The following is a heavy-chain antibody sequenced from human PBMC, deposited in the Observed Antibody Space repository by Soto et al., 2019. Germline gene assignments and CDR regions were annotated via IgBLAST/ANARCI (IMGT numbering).Heavy chain of an antibody. Sequence: QVQLVQSGAEVKKPGASVKVSCKASVYTFTSYVITWGRRAPGQGLGWMGWISAYNGNTNYAQKLQRRVTMTTDTSTSTAYMELRSLRSDDTAVYYCARSNPIWGSYRPFDYWGQGTLVTVSS. CDR1: VYTFTSYV. CDR3: ARSNPIWGSYRPFDY. V-gene: IGHV1-18*01. J-gene: IGHJ4*02. D-gene: IGHD3-16*02. CDR2: ISAYNGNT.